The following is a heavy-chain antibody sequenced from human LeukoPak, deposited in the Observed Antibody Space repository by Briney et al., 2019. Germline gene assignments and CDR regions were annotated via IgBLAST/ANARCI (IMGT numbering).Heavy chain of an antibody. CDR3: ARRGEAMDPFDY. Sequence: GESLKISCKGSGYSFSTHWIGWVRQMPGKGLEWMGIIYPGDSDTRYSPSFQGQVTISADKSINTAYLQWSSLKASDTAIYYCARRGEAMDPFDYWGQGTLVTVSS. CDR2: IYPGDSDT. V-gene: IGHV5-51*01. J-gene: IGHJ4*02. D-gene: IGHD5-18*01. CDR1: GYSFSTHW.